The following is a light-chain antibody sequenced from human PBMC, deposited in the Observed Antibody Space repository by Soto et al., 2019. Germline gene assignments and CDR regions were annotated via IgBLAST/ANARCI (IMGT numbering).Light chain of an antibody. CDR2: GAS. J-gene: IGKJ1*01. CDR1: QSVSNNY. V-gene: IGKV3-20*01. Sequence: EIVLTTSASALSQSPVERATLSCSASQSVSNNYLAWYQQKPGQAPRLLIYGASNRATGIPDRFSGSGSGTDFTLTISRLEPEDFAVYYCQQYGSSGTFGQGTKVDI. CDR3: QQYGSSGT.